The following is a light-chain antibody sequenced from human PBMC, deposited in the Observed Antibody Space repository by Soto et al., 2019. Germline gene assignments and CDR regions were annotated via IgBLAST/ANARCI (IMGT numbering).Light chain of an antibody. J-gene: IGLJ2*01. CDR3: VAWDDSLSAYVV. CDR1: SSNIGSNY. CDR2: RNN. Sequence: QPVLTQPPSASGTPGQRVTISCSGSSSNIGSNYVYWYQQLPGTAPKLLIYRNNQRPSGVPDRFSGSKSGTSASLAISGLRSEDEADYYCVAWDDSLSAYVVFGGGTKVTVL. V-gene: IGLV1-47*01.